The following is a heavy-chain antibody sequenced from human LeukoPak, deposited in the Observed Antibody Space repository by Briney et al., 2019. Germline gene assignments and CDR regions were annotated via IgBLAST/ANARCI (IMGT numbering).Heavy chain of an antibody. D-gene: IGHD2-21*02. CDR2: INPNSGGT. CDR3: ARDLAVVTAIRPYNWFDP. Sequence: ASVKVSCKASGYTFTGYYMHWVRQAPGQGLEWMGRINPNSGGTNYAQKFQGRVTMTRDTSISTAYMELSRLRSDDTAVYYCARDLAVVTAIRPYNWFDPWGQGTLVTVSS. J-gene: IGHJ5*02. V-gene: IGHV1-2*06. CDR1: GYTFTGYY.